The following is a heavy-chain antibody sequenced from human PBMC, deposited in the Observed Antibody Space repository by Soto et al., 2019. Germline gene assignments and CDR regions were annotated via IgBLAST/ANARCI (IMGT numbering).Heavy chain of an antibody. Sequence: SETLSLTCTVSGGSISSGGYYWSWIRQHPGKGLEWIGYIYYSGSTYYNPSLKSRVTISVDTSKNQFSLKLSSVTAADTAVYYCAGQGYCSGGSCYSRGYYYYGMDVWGQGTTVTVSS. J-gene: IGHJ6*02. D-gene: IGHD2-15*01. CDR3: AGQGYCSGGSCYSRGYYYYGMDV. CDR2: IYYSGST. V-gene: IGHV4-31*03. CDR1: GGSISSGGYY.